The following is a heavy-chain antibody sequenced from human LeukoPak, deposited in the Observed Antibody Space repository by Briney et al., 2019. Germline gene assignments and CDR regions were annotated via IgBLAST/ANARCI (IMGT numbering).Heavy chain of an antibody. CDR3: ARDRVVDTAKIGKFYNYHMDV. V-gene: IGHV3-48*04. Sequence: PGGSLRLSCAASGFTFSDYSMNWVRQAPGKGLEWISYISGRGGTINYADSVKGRFTISRDNAKNSLFLQMNSLRAEDAAVYYCARDRVVDTAKIGKFYNYHMDVWGKGTTVTVPS. CDR2: ISGRGGTI. J-gene: IGHJ6*03. CDR1: GFTFSDYS. D-gene: IGHD5-18*01.